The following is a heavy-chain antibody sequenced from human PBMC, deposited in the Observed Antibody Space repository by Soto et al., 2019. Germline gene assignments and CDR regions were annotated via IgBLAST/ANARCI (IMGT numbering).Heavy chain of an antibody. V-gene: IGHV4-59*08. CDR1: GGSISSYY. Sequence: QVQLQESGPGLVKPSETLSLTCTVSGGSISSYYWSWIRQPPGKGLEWIGYIYYSGSTNYNPSLKSRVTISVDTSKNQFALKLSSVTAADTAVDYCARQARYCSGGSCYSHSYYYYYYYMDVWGKGTTVTVSS. CDR2: IYYSGST. D-gene: IGHD2-15*01. CDR3: ARQARYCSGGSCYSHSYYYYYYYMDV. J-gene: IGHJ6*03.